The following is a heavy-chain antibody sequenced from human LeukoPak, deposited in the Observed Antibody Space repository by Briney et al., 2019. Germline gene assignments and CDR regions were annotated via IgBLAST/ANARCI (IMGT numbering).Heavy chain of an antibody. D-gene: IGHD3-22*01. CDR3: ARPRWHSSGYTRSYGLDV. J-gene: IGHJ6*02. V-gene: IGHV3-48*03. CDR1: GFIFSTYE. CDR2: ISTSGSTI. Sequence: GGSLRLSCAASGFIFSTYEMNWVRQAPGKGLEWVSYISTSGSTIYYADSVKGRFTISRDNTKKSLYLHMNSLSAEDTAVYYYARPRWHSSGYTRSYGLDVWGQGTTVTVSS.